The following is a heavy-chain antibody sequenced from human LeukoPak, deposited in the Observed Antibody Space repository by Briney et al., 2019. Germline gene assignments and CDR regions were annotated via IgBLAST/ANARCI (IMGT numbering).Heavy chain of an antibody. CDR2: ISYSGGSI. CDR1: GLTFSSYA. D-gene: IGHD1-26*01. V-gene: IGHV3-23*01. CDR3: AKAASGSYLYYFDY. Sequence: PGGSLRLSCAASGLTFSSYAMNWVRQAPGKGLEWVSTISYSGGSIYYVDSVKGRFTISRDNSENTLYLQLNSLRAEDTAVYYCAKAASGSYLYYFDYWGQGTLVTVSS. J-gene: IGHJ4*02.